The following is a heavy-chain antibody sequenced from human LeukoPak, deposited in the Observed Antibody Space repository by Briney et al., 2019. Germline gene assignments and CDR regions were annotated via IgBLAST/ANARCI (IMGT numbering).Heavy chain of an antibody. CDR3: ARDEYYYDSSGYLGGYYFDY. Sequence: GGSLRLSCAVSGFTFSSYSMNWGRQAPGKGLEWVSSISIISSYISYADSAKGRLPISRNNAKNSLYLKLNSLRAEDTAVYYGARDEYYYDSSGYLGGYYFDYWGQGTLVTVSS. CDR1: GFTFSSYS. CDR2: ISIISSYI. V-gene: IGHV3-21*01. J-gene: IGHJ4*02. D-gene: IGHD3-22*01.